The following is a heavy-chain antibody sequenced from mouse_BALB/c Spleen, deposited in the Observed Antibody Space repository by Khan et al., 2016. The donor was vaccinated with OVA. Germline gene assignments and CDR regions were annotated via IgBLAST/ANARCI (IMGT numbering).Heavy chain of an antibody. Sequence: DLVKPGASVKLSCKASGYTFTSYWINWIKQRPGQGLAWIGRIGPGSGSTSYNEMFTGKATLTVDTTSSTAYLQLSSLSSEDSAVYFCARSNYYGSSLYAMDYCGQGTSVTVSS. J-gene: IGHJ4*01. V-gene: IGHV1S41*01. CDR3: ARSNYYGSSLYAMDY. CDR2: IGPGSGST. D-gene: IGHD1-1*01. CDR1: GYTFTSYW.